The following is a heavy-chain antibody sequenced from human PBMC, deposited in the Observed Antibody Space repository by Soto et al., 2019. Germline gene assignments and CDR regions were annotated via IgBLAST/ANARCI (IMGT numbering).Heavy chain of an antibody. CDR3: ARDPQRRDGYNFDS. CDR1: GFIFSDYY. D-gene: IGHD5-12*01. CDR2: ISTRSTYT. Sequence: PGGSLRLSCAASGFIFSDYYMSWVRQTPGKGLEWVSYISTRSTYTNYADSVKGRFTISRDNAKKVLFLQMNSLRAEDTAVYYCARDPQRRDGYNFDSWGRGTLVTVSS. J-gene: IGHJ4*02. V-gene: IGHV3-11*05.